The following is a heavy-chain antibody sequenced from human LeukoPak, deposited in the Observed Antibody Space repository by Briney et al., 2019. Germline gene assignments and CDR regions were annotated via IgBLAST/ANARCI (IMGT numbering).Heavy chain of an antibody. V-gene: IGHV3-21*01. CDR2: INSSGDYT. CDR3: VRAIGKSEGY. D-gene: IGHD4-23*01. CDR1: GFAFSSYA. Sequence: GGSLRLSCAASGFAFSSYAISWVRQAPGKGLEWVSTINSSGDYTCYADSVKGRFTISRDNAKNSLYLQMNSLRAEDTAVYYCVRAIGKSEGYWGQGTLVTVSS. J-gene: IGHJ4*02.